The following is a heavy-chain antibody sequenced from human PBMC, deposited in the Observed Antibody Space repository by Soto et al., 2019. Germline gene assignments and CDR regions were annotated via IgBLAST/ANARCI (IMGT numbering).Heavy chain of an antibody. D-gene: IGHD3-3*01. J-gene: IGHJ6*02. CDR1: GFTFSSYS. Sequence: GGSLRLSCAASGFTFSSYSMNWVRQAPGKGLEWVSSISSSSSYIYYADSVKGRFTISRDRAKNSLYLQMNSLRAEDTAVYYCARDRAKSYSVFWSGYSGCPSYYYGMDFWGQGTTVTVSS. CDR2: ISSSSSYI. V-gene: IGHV3-21*01. CDR3: ARDRAKSYSVFWSGYSGCPSYYYGMDF.